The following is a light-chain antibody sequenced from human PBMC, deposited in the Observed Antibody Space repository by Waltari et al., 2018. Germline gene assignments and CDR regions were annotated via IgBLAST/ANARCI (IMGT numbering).Light chain of an antibody. CDR2: GAS. CDR1: QSVITN. V-gene: IGKV3-15*01. CDR3: QQYYTTPFT. J-gene: IGKJ3*01. Sequence: EIVMTQSPATLSVSPGERATLSCKASQSVITNLAWYQQKPGQPPRLLIYGASARATGIPDRFSGSGFGTEFTLAISSLQSEDVAVYYCQQYYTTPFTFGPGTKVDIK.